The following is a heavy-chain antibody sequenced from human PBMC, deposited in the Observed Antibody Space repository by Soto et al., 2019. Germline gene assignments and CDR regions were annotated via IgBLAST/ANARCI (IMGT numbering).Heavy chain of an antibody. D-gene: IGHD1-26*01. CDR2: IYYNGNT. V-gene: IGHV4-59*01. J-gene: IGHJ5*02. CDR3: ARGRQGGGSFLKNYFDP. Sequence: SETLSLTCNVSGGSISSYYWSWIRQPPGKGLEWIGYIYYNGNTNYNPSLKSRVIMSVDTSKNQLSLNLSSVTAADTAVYFCARGRQGGGSFLKNYFDPWGQGTLVTVSS. CDR1: GGSISSYY.